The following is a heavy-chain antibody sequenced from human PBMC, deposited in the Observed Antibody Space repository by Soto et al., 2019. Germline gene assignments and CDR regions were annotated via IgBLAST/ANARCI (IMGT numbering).Heavy chain of an antibody. CDR3: ARGPQWGYRFDS. J-gene: IGHJ4*02. V-gene: IGHV1-69*06. Sequence: QVQLVQSGAEVKKPGSSVKVSCEASGGTFSGHAISWVRQAPGQGPEWMGGLIPLFGTTQHAQNFQDRITITADKSTSTAYMELTSLRFEDTAIYYCARGPQWGYRFDSWGQGTLVTVSS. CDR2: LIPLFGTT. CDR1: GGTFSGHA. D-gene: IGHD1-26*01.